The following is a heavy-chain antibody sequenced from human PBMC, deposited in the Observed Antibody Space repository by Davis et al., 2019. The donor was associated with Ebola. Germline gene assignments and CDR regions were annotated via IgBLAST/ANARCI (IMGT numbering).Heavy chain of an antibody. CDR1: GFTFSSYW. CDR3: AREGSGSYEDY. V-gene: IGHV3-74*01. Sequence: GESLKISCAASGFTFSSYWMHWVRQAPGKGLVWVSRINSDGSSTSYADSVKGRFTISRDNAKNTLYLQMNSLRAEDTAVYYCAREGSGSYEDYWGQGTLVTVSS. CDR2: INSDGSST. D-gene: IGHD1-26*01. J-gene: IGHJ4*02.